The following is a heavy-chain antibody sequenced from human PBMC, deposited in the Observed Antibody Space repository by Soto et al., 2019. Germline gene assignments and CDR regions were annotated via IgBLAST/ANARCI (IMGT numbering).Heavy chain of an antibody. D-gene: IGHD1-26*01. V-gene: IGHV1-69*01. CDR3: ARDGGRHSGGIDY. J-gene: IGHJ4*02. CDR1: GCTFSSYS. CDR2: IIPIFGTA. Sequence: QVQLVQSAAEVKKPGSSVKVYFKASGCTFSSYSLNCVRQAPGQGLEWMGEIIPIFGTANYAQKCQGRVTITADESTSKACLVMSSLRAEDSAACYCARDGGRHSGGIDYWGQGTVVTVSS.